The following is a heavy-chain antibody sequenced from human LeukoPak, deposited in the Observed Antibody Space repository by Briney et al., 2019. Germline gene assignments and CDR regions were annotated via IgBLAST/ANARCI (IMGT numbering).Heavy chain of an antibody. CDR2: INLDGSDK. J-gene: IGHJ3*01. Sequence: GGSLRLSCAASGFTFSSYWLSWVRQAPGKGLEWVANINLDGSDKYYVDPVKGRFTISRDNAKNSLYLQMNSLRAEDTAVYYCTCDLNRSDGPWGQGTMVTVSS. CDR1: GFTFSSYW. V-gene: IGHV3-7*01. D-gene: IGHD2-8*01. CDR3: TCDLNRSDGP.